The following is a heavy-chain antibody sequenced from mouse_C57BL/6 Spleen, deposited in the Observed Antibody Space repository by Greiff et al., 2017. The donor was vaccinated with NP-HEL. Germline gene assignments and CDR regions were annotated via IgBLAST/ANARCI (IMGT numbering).Heavy chain of an antibody. CDR2: IYPGDGDT. V-gene: IGHV1-82*01. Sequence: QVQLQQPGPELVKPGASVKISCKASGYAFSSSWMNWVKQRPGKGLEWIGRIYPGDGDTNYNGKFKGKATLTADKSSSTAYMQLSSLTSEDSAVYFCARSGSNYPDYWGQGTTLTVSS. CDR3: ARSGSNYPDY. J-gene: IGHJ2*01. D-gene: IGHD3-1*01. CDR1: GYAFSSSW.